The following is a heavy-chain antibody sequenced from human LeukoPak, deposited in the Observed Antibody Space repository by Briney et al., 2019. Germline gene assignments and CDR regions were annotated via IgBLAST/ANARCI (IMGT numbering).Heavy chain of an antibody. CDR2: IIPIFGTA. CDR3: ARDGDGSGSYTY. V-gene: IGHV1-69*01. J-gene: IGHJ4*02. D-gene: IGHD3-10*01. CDR1: GGTFSSYA. Sequence: SVKVSCKASGGTFSSYAISWVRQAPGQGLEWMGGIIPIFGTANSAQKLQGRVTITADESTSTAYMELSSLRSEDTAVYYCARDGDGSGSYTYWGQGALVTVSS.